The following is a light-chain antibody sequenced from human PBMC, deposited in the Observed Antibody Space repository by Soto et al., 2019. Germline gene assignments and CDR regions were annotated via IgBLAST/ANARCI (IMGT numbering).Light chain of an antibody. Sequence: QLVLTQSPSASAALGASVKLTCAPRSGHSSYAIAWHQQQPEKGPRYLMKLNSDGSHSKGDGIPDRFSGSSSGAERYLTISSLQSEDEADYYCQTWGTGIHVVFGGGTKLTVL. CDR1: SGHSSYA. J-gene: IGLJ2*01. CDR2: LNSDGSH. CDR3: QTWGTGIHVV. V-gene: IGLV4-69*01.